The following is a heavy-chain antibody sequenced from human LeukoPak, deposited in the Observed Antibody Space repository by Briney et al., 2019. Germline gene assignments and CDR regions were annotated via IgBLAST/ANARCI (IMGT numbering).Heavy chain of an antibody. V-gene: IGHV3-53*01. J-gene: IGHJ5*02. CDR2: IYLPAATCCADGTT. D-gene: IGHD6-13*01. CDR3: AKSKQLTYNWFDP. Sequence: GGSLRLSCTASEFTVSTNYMSWVRQAPGKGLEWVSVIYLPAATCCADGTTFYADSVKGRFTISRDNSKNTLYLQMNSLRAEDTAVYYCAKSKQLTYNWFDPWGQGTLVTVSS. CDR1: EFTVSTNY.